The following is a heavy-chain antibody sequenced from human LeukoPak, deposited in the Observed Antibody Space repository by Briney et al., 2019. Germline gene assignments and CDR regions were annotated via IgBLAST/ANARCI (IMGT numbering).Heavy chain of an antibody. Sequence: PGRSLRLSCAASGFTFNSYGMHWVRQAPGKGLEWVTVIWYDGSNKYYADSVKGRFTISRDNSKNTLYLQMSSLRAEDTAVYYCARVRAPGIAVAGTYFDYWGQGTLVTVSS. V-gene: IGHV3-33*01. CDR2: IWYDGSNK. D-gene: IGHD6-19*01. J-gene: IGHJ4*02. CDR3: ARVRAPGIAVAGTYFDY. CDR1: GFTFNSYG.